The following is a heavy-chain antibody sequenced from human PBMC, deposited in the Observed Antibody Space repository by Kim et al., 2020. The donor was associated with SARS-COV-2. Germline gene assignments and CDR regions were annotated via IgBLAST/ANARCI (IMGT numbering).Heavy chain of an antibody. CDR1: GFTFSSYD. J-gene: IGHJ2*01. Sequence: GGSLRLSCAASGFTFSSYDMHWVRQATGKGLEWVSAIGTAGDTYYPGSAKGRFTISRENAKNSLYLQMNSLRAGDTAVYYCARGGRLSGYSYGYFYFELCGGGTPVSVSS. D-gene: IGHD5-18*01. CDR3: ARGGRLSGYSYGYFYFEL. V-gene: IGHV3-13*01. CDR2: IGTAGDT.